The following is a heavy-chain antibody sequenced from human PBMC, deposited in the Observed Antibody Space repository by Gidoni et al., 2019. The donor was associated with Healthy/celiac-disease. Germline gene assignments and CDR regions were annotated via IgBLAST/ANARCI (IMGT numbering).Heavy chain of an antibody. J-gene: IGHJ4*02. CDR3: ALYCSSTSCYNRLDY. V-gene: IGHV4-39*01. CDR1: GGSISSSSYY. Sequence: QLQLQESGPGLVMPSDTLSLTCTVSGGSISSSSYYWGWIRQPHGKGLEWIGSIYYSGSTYYNPSLKSRVTISVDTSKNQFSLKLSSVTAADTAVYYCALYCSSTSCYNRLDYWGQGTLVTVSS. CDR2: IYYSGST. D-gene: IGHD2-2*02.